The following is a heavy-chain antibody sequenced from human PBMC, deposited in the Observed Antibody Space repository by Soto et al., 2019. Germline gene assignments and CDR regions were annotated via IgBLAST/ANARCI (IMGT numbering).Heavy chain of an antibody. CDR1: GFTFSDYY. Sequence: GGSLRLSCAASGFTFSDYYMSWIRQAPGKGLEWVSYISSSSSYTNYADSVKGRFTISRDNAKNSLYLQMNSLRAEDTAVYYCARAGLNHHYDFWSGYYDAFDIWGQGTMVPVSS. V-gene: IGHV3-11*06. CDR2: ISSSSSYT. J-gene: IGHJ3*02. CDR3: ARAGLNHHYDFWSGYYDAFDI. D-gene: IGHD3-3*01.